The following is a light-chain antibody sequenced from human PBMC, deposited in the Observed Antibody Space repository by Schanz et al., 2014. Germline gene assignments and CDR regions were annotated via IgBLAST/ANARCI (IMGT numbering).Light chain of an antibody. CDR3: SSYTSSAPLGVV. CDR2: DVS. V-gene: IGLV2-14*03. CDR1: SSDVGGYNY. Sequence: QSALTQPASVSGSPGQSITISCTGTSSDVGGYNYVSWYQQHPGKAPRLMISDVSDRPSGVSNRFSASKSGNTASLTISGLQAEDEADYYCSSYTSSAPLGVVFGGGTKLTVL. J-gene: IGLJ2*01.